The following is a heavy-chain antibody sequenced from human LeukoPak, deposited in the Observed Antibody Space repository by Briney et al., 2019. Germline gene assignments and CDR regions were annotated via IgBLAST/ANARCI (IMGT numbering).Heavy chain of an antibody. CDR3: ARDRGVIVGASNAWFDP. Sequence: SQTLSLTCTVPGGSISSGSYYWSWIRQPAGKGLKGIGRIYTSGGTTSNPSLKSRVTISVGTSKNQFSLKLSSVTAADTAVYYCARDRGVIVGASNAWFDPWGQGTLVTVSS. D-gene: IGHD1-26*01. CDR1: GGSISSGSYY. CDR2: IYTSGGT. V-gene: IGHV4-61*02. J-gene: IGHJ5*02.